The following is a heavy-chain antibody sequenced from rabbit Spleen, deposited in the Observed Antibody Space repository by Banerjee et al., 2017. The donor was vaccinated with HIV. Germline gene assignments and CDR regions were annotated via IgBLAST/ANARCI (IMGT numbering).Heavy chain of an antibody. CDR2: IDTGSSGFT. CDR1: GVSFSTNYY. D-gene: IGHD8-1*01. Sequence: QSLEESGGDLVKPGASLTLTCTASGVSFSTNYYMCWVRQATGKGLEWIACIDTGSSGFTYFASWAKGRFTISKTSSTTVALQMTSLTAADTATYFCARDAGSSFSSYGMDLWGPGTLVTVS. J-gene: IGHJ6*01. CDR3: ARDAGSSFSSYGMDL. V-gene: IGHV1S40*01.